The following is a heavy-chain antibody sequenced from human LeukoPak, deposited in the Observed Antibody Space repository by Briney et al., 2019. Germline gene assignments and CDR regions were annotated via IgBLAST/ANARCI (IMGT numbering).Heavy chain of an antibody. Sequence: GGSLRLSCAASGFTFSSYAMSWVRQAPGKGLEWVSAISGSGGSTYYADSVKGRFTISRDNSKNTLYLQTNSLRAEDTAVYYCAKSGQYRTGYSYGYYFDYWGQGTLVTVSS. CDR3: AKSGQYRTGYSYGYYFDY. D-gene: IGHD5-18*01. CDR2: ISGSGGST. J-gene: IGHJ4*02. CDR1: GFTFSSYA. V-gene: IGHV3-23*01.